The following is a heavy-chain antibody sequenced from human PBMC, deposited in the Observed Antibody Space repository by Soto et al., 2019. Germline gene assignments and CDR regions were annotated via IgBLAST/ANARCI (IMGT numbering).Heavy chain of an antibody. CDR2: IYYSGST. CDR3: AGRSAYDILTGYYPFDY. J-gene: IGHJ4*02. CDR1: GGSLSSGGYY. V-gene: IGHV4-31*02. D-gene: IGHD3-9*01. Sequence: SETLSLTWTVSGGSLSSGGYYWSWIRQHPGKGLEWIGYIYYSGSTYYNPSLKSRVTISVDTSKNQFSLKLSSVTAADTAVYYCAGRSAYDILTGYYPFDYWGQGTLVTVSS.